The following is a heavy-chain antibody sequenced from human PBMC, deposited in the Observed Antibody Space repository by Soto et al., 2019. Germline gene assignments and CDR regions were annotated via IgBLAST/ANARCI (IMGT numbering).Heavy chain of an antibody. CDR1: GFTFSNHG. V-gene: IGHV3-30*18. CDR2: ISYDGSDK. CDR3: AKDRAERWIFVGYFYYGMDV. J-gene: IGHJ6*02. Sequence: GGSLRLSCAVSGFTFSNHGMHWVRQAPGKGLEWVAVISYDGSDKFYAESVKGRFTISRDNSKNTLYLQMNSLRAKDTAVYYCAKDRAERWIFVGYFYYGMDVWGQGTTVTVSS. D-gene: IGHD2-2*03.